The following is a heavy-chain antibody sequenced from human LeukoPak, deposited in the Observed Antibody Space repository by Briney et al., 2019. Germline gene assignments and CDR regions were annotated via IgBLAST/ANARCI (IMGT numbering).Heavy chain of an antibody. CDR1: GFTVSSNY. CDR2: IYSGGST. J-gene: IGHJ3*02. Sequence: GGPLRLSCAASGFTVSSNYMSWVRQAPGKGLEWVSVIYSGGSTYYADSVKGRFTISRDNSKNTLYLQMNSLRAEDTAVYYCARDLALDAFDIWGQGTMVTVSS. CDR3: ARDLALDAFDI. V-gene: IGHV3-66*01.